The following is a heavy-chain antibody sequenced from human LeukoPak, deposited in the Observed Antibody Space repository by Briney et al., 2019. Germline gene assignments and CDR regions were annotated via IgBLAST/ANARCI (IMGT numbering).Heavy chain of an antibody. V-gene: IGHV1-69*04. CDR1: GGTFSSYA. Sequence: SVKVSCKASGGTFSSYAISWVRQAPGQGLEWMGRIIPILGIANYAQKFQGRVTITADKSTSTAYMELSSLRSEDTAVYYCARDRDSSGWYEYFQHWGQGTLVTVSS. CDR3: ARDRDSSGWYEYFQH. J-gene: IGHJ1*01. CDR2: IIPILGIA. D-gene: IGHD6-19*01.